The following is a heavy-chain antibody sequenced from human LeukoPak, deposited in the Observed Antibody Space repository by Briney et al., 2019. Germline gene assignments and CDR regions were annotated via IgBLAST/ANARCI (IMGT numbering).Heavy chain of an antibody. CDR2: IYSGGST. Sequence: PGGSLRLSCAASGFTLSSNYMSWVRQAPGKGLEWVSVIYSGGSTYYADSVKGRFTISRDNSKNTLYLQMNSLRAEDTAVYYCASAAYSSGDAFDIWGQGTMVTVSS. CDR3: ASAAYSSGDAFDI. V-gene: IGHV3-53*01. D-gene: IGHD6-19*01. J-gene: IGHJ3*02. CDR1: GFTLSSNY.